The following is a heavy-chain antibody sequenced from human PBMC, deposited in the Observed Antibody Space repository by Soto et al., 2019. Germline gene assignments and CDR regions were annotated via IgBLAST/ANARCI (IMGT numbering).Heavy chain of an antibody. CDR1: GYTFTSYY. V-gene: IGHV1-46*01. J-gene: IGHJ6*02. Sequence: ASVKVSCTASGYTFTSYYMHWVRQAPGQGLEWMGIINPSGGSTSYAQKFQGRVTMTRDTSTSTVYMELSSLRSEDTAVYYCARGSSGWAAGYYGMDVWGQGTTVTVSS. CDR2: INPSGGST. CDR3: ARGSSGWAAGYYGMDV. D-gene: IGHD6-19*01.